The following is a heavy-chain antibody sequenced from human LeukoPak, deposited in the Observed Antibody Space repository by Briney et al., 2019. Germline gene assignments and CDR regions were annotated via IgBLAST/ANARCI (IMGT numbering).Heavy chain of an antibody. CDR2: INAGNGNT. D-gene: IGHD6-13*01. V-gene: IGHV1-3*01. CDR1: GYTFTSYA. CDR3: ARSGAAAKTKFDY. Sequence: ASVKVSCKASGYTFTSYAMHWVRQAPGQRLEWMGWINAGNGNTKYSQKFQGRVTITADESTSTAYMELSSLRSEDTAVYYCARSGAAAKTKFDYWGQGTLVTVSS. J-gene: IGHJ4*02.